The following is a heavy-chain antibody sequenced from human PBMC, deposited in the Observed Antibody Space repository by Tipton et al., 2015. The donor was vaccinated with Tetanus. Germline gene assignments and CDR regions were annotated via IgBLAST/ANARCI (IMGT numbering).Heavy chain of an antibody. CDR3: ARGAEEGIAAAIDY. Sequence: TLSLTCAVSGYSISSGYYWGWIRQPPGKGLEWIGSIYHSGSTYYNPSLKSRVTISVDTSKNQFSLKLSSVTAADTAVYYCARGAEEGIAAAIDYWGQGTLVTVSS. CDR2: IYHSGST. CDR1: GYSISSGYY. D-gene: IGHD6-13*01. V-gene: IGHV4-38-2*01. J-gene: IGHJ4*02.